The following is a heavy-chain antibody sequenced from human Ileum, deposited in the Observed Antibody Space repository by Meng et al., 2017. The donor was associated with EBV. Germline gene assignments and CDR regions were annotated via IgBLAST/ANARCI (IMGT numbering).Heavy chain of an antibody. J-gene: IGHJ4*02. CDR3: TRGINNDF. CDR2: ISGSSTYL. CDR1: GFTFSAYT. D-gene: IGHD2-21*01. Sequence: HLVASGGGLVKSRGSLRLSCTASGFTFSAYTMNWVRQAPGKGLEWVSSISGSSTYLYYAESLKGRFTISRDNAKNSLYLQMTSLRAEDTAVYYCTRGINNDFWGQGTLVTVSS. V-gene: IGHV3-21*01.